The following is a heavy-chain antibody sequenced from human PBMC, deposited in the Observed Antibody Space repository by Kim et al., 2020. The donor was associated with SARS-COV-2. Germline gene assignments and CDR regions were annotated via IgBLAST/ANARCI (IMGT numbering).Heavy chain of an antibody. CDR3: AAGLEG. CDR1: GFTFSIYA. Sequence: GGSLRLSCAASGFTFSIYAMTWVRQAPGKGLEWVSTISGGGGSTFYRDSVKGRFTISRDNSKNTLFLQMNSLRGEDTAVYYCAAGLEGWGQGVLVTVAS. D-gene: IGHD3-10*01. V-gene: IGHV3-23*01. J-gene: IGHJ4*02. CDR2: ISGGGGST.